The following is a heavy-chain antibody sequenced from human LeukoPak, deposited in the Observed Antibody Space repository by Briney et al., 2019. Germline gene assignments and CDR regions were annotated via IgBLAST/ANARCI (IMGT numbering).Heavy chain of an antibody. J-gene: IGHJ4*02. Sequence: PSETLSLTCIVSGDSIIGYYWSWIRQPPGKRLEWIGYIYNTLDTTYNPSLESRVTISLDMSNKQFSLRLSSVTAADTAVYYCARRRYYDSTGYNPTYYFDYWGQGILVTVSS. V-gene: IGHV4-59*01. CDR2: IYNTLDT. CDR3: ARRRYYDSTGYNPTYYFDY. CDR1: GDSIIGYY. D-gene: IGHD3-22*01.